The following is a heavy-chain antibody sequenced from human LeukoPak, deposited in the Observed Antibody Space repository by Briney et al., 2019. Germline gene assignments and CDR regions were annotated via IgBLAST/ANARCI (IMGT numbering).Heavy chain of an antibody. V-gene: IGHV4-39*07. CDR2: IYHSGST. CDR3: ARGPYFQH. CDR1: GGSISSSSYY. Sequence: SETLSLTCTVSGGSISSSSYYWGWIRQPPGKGLEWIGSIYHSGSTYYNPSLKSRVTISVDTSKNQFSLKLSSVTAADTAVYYCARGPYFQHWGQGTLVTVSS. J-gene: IGHJ1*01.